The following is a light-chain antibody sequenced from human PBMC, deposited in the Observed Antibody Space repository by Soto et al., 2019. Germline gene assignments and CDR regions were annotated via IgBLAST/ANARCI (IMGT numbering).Light chain of an antibody. CDR2: GNS. J-gene: IGLJ2*01. Sequence: QSVLTQPPSVSGAPGQRVTISCTGSSSNIGAGYDVHWYQQLPGTAPKLLIYGNSNRPSGVPDRFSGSKSGTSASLAITGLQAEDEGDYYCQSYDSSRSGYVVFGGGTKVTVL. CDR3: QSYDSSRSGYVV. CDR1: SSNIGAGYD. V-gene: IGLV1-40*01.